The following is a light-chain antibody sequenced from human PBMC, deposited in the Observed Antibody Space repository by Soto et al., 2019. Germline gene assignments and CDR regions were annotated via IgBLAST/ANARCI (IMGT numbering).Light chain of an antibody. J-gene: IGLJ3*02. CDR3: CQSYDSSLGDLWV. Sequence: QSALTQPRSVSGSPGQSVTISCTGTSSDVGGYDFVSWYQQHPGKAPKLMIYDVTKRPSGVPDRFSGSKSGNSASLTISGLQADDEAEYYCCQSYDSSLGDLWVFGGGTKLTVL. CDR1: SSDVGGYDF. V-gene: IGLV2-11*01. CDR2: DVT.